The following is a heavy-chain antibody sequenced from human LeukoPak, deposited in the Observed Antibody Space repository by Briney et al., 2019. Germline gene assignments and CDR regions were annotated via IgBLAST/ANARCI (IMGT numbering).Heavy chain of an antibody. CDR3: ARGVNYYDSSGYYYFDY. V-gene: IGHV3-21*01. Sequence: GGSLRLSCAASGFTFSSYSMNWVRQAPGKGLEWVSSISSSSTYIYYADSVKGRFTISRDNAKNSLYLQMNSLRAEDTAVYYCARGVNYYDSSGYYYFDYWGQGTLVTVSS. J-gene: IGHJ4*02. CDR2: ISSSSTYI. CDR1: GFTFSSYS. D-gene: IGHD3-22*01.